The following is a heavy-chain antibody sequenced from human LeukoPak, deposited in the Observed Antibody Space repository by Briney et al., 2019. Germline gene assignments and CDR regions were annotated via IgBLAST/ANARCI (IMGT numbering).Heavy chain of an antibody. J-gene: IGHJ6*02. D-gene: IGHD2-21*02. CDR2: MNPNSGNT. Sequence: ASVKVSCKASGYTFTSYDINWVRQATGQGLERMGWMNPNSGNTGYAQKFQGRVTMTRNTSISTAYMELSSLRSEDTAVYYCARVNCGGDCYPYYYYGMDVWGQGTTVTVSS. CDR3: ARVNCGGDCYPYYYYGMDV. V-gene: IGHV1-8*01. CDR1: GYTFTSYD.